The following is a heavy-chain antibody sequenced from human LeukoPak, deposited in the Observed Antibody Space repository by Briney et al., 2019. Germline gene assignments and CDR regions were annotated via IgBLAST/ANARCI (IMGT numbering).Heavy chain of an antibody. CDR2: ISYTGDT. J-gene: IGHJ4*02. CDR3: ARAAHFDS. CDR1: RGSLNGYY. Sequence: PSETLSLTCTVSRGSLNGYYWSRIRQPPGKGLEWIGYISYTGDTNYNPSLKSRVTISLDTSKRQFSLSLSSVTPADTAVYFWARAAHFDSWGQGTLVTVSS. V-gene: IGHV4-59*01.